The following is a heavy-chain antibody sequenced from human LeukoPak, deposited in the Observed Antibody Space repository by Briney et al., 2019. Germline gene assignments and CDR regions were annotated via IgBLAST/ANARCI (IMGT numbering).Heavy chain of an antibody. D-gene: IGHD3-22*01. CDR3: ARDAGYYDSSGYP. V-gene: IGHV4-61*09. CDR1: GGSFSNGSYY. J-gene: IGHJ3*01. CDR2: LYISGRT. Sequence: SQTLSLTCTVSGGSFSNGSYYWSWIRQPARKGLEWIGHLYISGRTNYNPSLQSRVTMSVDTSKNQFSLKLSSVTAADTAVYYCARDAGYYDSSGYPWGQGTMVTVSS.